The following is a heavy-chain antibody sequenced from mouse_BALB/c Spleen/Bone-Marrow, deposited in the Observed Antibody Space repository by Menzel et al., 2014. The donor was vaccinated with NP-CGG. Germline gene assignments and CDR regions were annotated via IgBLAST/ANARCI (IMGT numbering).Heavy chain of an antibody. CDR2: IDLYNGGT. Sequence: VQLQQSGPELVKPGASAKVSCKASGYAFTNYNIYWVKQRHGKSLEWIGYIDLYNGGTSYNQKFKGKATLTVDKSSSTAYMHLNSLTSEDSAVYYCARLGDGYYDALDYWGQGTSVTVSS. J-gene: IGHJ4*01. V-gene: IGHV1S135*01. D-gene: IGHD2-3*01. CDR1: GYAFTNYN. CDR3: ARLGDGYYDALDY.